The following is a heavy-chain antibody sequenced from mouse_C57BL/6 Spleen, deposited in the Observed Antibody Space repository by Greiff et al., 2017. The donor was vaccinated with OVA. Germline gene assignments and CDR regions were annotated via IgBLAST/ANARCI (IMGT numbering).Heavy chain of an antibody. CDR1: GYTFTSYW. V-gene: IGHV1-69*01. Sequence: VQLQQPGAELVMPGASVKLSCKASGYTFTSYWMHWVKQRPGQGLEWIGEIDPSDSYTNYNQKFKGKSTLTVDKSSSTAYMQLSSLTSEDSAVYYCARSGYGYDDYWGQGTTLTVSS. CDR2: IDPSDSYT. CDR3: ARSGYGYDDY. J-gene: IGHJ2*01. D-gene: IGHD2-2*01.